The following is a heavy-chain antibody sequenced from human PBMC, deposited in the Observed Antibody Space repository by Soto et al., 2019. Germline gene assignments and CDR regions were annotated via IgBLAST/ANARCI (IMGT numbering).Heavy chain of an antibody. V-gene: IGHV3-21*01. D-gene: IGHD6-13*01. CDR3: ARDLEGEAAAGPNWFDP. J-gene: IGHJ5*02. CDR2: ISSSSSYI. Sequence: GGSLRLSCAASGFTFSSYSMNWVRQAPGKGLEWVSSISSSSSYIYYADSVKGRFTISRDNAKNSLYLQMNSLRAEDTAVCYCARDLEGEAAAGPNWFDPWGQGTLVTVSS. CDR1: GFTFSSYS.